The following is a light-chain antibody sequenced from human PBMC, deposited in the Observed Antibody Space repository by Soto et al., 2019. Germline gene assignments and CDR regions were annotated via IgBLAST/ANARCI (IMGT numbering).Light chain of an antibody. J-gene: IGLJ1*01. CDR3: QSYDSSLSGSSYV. V-gene: IGLV1-40*01. CDR2: GNS. Sequence: QSLLTQPPSVSGAPGQRVTISCTGSSSNIGAGYDVHWYQQLPGTAPKLLIYGNSNRPSGVPDRFSGSKSGTSASLAITGLQAEDEADYYCQSYDSSLSGSSYVFGTGTKVTVL. CDR1: SSNIGAGYD.